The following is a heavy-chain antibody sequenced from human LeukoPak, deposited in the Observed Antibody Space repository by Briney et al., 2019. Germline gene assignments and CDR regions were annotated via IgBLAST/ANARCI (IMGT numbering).Heavy chain of an antibody. CDR2: ISGSGGST. D-gene: IGHD6-6*01. Sequence: GSLRLSCAASGFTFTSYAMSWVRRAPGKGLEWVSAISGSGGSTYYADSVKGRFTIARDNSKNTLYLQMNSLRPDDTAVYYCAKDFSSSYVSEYFDYWGQGTLVTVSS. CDR1: GFTFTSYA. J-gene: IGHJ4*02. V-gene: IGHV3-23*01. CDR3: AKDFSSSYVSEYFDY.